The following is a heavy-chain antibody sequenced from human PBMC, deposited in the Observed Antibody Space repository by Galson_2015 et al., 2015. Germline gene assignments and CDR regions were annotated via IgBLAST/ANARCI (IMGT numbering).Heavy chain of an antibody. V-gene: IGHV3-30-3*01. CDR3: AKDDRGQQSAWY. CDR1: GFTFSSYA. Sequence: SLRLSCAASGFTFSSYAMHWVRQAPGKGLEWVAVISYDGSNKYYADSVKGRFTISRDNSKNTLYLQMNSLRAEDTAVYYCAKDDRGQQSAWYWGQGTLVTVSS. J-gene: IGHJ4*02. D-gene: IGHD6-13*01. CDR2: ISYDGSNK.